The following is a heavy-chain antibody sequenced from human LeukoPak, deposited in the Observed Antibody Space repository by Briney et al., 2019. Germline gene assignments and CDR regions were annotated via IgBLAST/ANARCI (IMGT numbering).Heavy chain of an antibody. V-gene: IGHV3-23*01. Sequence: LPGGSLRLSCAASGFTFSSYGMSWVRQAPGKGLEWVSVISGSGGSTYYADSVKGRFTISRDNSKNTLYLQMNSLRAEDTAVYYCAKEGCCSGGSCYSGLVFCDFDYWGQGTLVTVSS. J-gene: IGHJ4*02. D-gene: IGHD2-15*01. CDR1: GFTFSSYG. CDR3: AKEGCCSGGSCYSGLVFCDFDY. CDR2: ISGSGGST.